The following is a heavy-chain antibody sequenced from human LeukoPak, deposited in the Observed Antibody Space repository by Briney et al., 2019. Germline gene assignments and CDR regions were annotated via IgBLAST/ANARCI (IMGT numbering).Heavy chain of an antibody. CDR1: GGTFSSYD. J-gene: IGHJ3*02. Sequence: SVKVSCKASGGTFSSYDIIWVRQPPGQGLEWMGRIIPILGIAHYAQKFQDRVTITADKSTSTAYMELSSLRSADTAVYNCASYWEWGQQRKTWAFDIWGQGTMVTVSS. D-gene: IGHD6-13*01. CDR2: IIPILGIA. CDR3: ASYWEWGQQRKTWAFDI. V-gene: IGHV1-69*04.